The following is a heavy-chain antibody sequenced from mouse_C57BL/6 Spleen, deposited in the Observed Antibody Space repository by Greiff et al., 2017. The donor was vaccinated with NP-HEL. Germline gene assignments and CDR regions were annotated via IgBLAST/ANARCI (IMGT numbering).Heavy chain of an antibody. D-gene: IGHD1-1*01. Sequence: VQLQQPGAELVKPGASVKMSCKASGYTFTSYWITWVKQRPGQGLEWIGDIYPGSGSTNYNEKFKSKATLTVDTSSSTAFMQLSSLTSEDSAVYYGARAYYYGSSYRAMDYWGQGTSVTVSS. V-gene: IGHV1-55*01. CDR3: ARAYYYGSSYRAMDY. CDR1: GYTFTSYW. CDR2: IYPGSGST. J-gene: IGHJ4*01.